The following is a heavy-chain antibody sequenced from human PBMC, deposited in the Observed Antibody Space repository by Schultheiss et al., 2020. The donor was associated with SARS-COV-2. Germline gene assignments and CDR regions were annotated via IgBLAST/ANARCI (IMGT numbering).Heavy chain of an antibody. J-gene: IGHJ6*02. CDR2: IYTSGST. D-gene: IGHD3-3*01. CDR1: GGSISSYY. V-gene: IGHV4-4*07. Sequence: SQTLSLTCTVSGGSISSYYWSWTRQPPGKGLEWIGSIYTSGSTYYNPSLKSRVTISVDTSKNQFSLKLSSVTAADTAVYYCARDLGITIFGVVIGGMDVWGQGTTVTVSS. CDR3: ARDLGITIFGVVIGGMDV.